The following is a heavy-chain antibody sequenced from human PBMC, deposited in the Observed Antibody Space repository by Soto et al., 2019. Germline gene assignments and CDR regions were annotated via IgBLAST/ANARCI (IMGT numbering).Heavy chain of an antibody. J-gene: IGHJ3*01. CDR3: ARTVWALHAFDV. V-gene: IGHV4-59*01. CDR2: IYYSGST. D-gene: IGHD1-26*01. Sequence: SETLSLTCSVSGASISSYYWTWIRQPPGKGLEWIGYIYYSGSTYYNPSLKSRVTISVGTSKNHFSLKLTSVTAADTAVYYCARTVWALHAFDVWGQGTVVTVSS. CDR1: GASISSYY.